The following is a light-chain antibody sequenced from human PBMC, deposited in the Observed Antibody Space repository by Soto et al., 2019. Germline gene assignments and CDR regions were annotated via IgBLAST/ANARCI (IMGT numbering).Light chain of an antibody. CDR3: QQYSSSFLT. CDR1: QSLRSS. J-gene: IGKJ1*01. V-gene: IGKV3-20*01. Sequence: EVVVTQSPATLSFSPVERATLSCRASQSLRSSLAWYQQKPGQAPRLLIYDASTRATGIPDRFSASGSGTDFTLTISRLEPEDFAVYYCQQYSSSFLTFGQGTKVDIK. CDR2: DAS.